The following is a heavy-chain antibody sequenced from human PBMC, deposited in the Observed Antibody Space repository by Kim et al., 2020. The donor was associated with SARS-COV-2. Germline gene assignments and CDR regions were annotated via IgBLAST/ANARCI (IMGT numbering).Heavy chain of an antibody. CDR3: ASPDTGSYYFDY. CDR2: IIPISGTA. D-gene: IGHD1-26*01. CDR1: GGTYRNYA. Sequence: SVKVSCKASGGTYRNYAVSWVRQAPGQGLEWMGGIIPISGTANYAQKFQGRVTITADESRGTTYMEVSSLRSEDTAVYYCASPDTGSYYFDYWGQGTLV. J-gene: IGHJ4*02. V-gene: IGHV1-69*13.